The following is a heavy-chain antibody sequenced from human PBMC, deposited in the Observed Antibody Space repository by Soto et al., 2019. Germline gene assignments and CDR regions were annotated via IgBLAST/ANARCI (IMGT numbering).Heavy chain of an antibody. Sequence: EVQVVESGGYLVKPGGSLRLSCAAAAFSEMHWVRQAPGKGLEWVGRIRRETDGGTPDYAATVKGRFFISRDDSRNMFYLQMNSLQTEDTAVYYCSTLYRVDPWGQGTLVTVSS. CDR2: IRRETDGGTP. V-gene: IGHV3-15*07. CDR1: AFSE. D-gene: IGHD1-26*01. CDR3: STLYRVDP. J-gene: IGHJ5*02.